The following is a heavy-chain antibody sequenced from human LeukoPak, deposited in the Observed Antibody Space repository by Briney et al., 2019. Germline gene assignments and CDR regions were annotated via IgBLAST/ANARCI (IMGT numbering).Heavy chain of an antibody. CDR2: IYHSGST. Sequence: SETLSLTCAVSGGSISSSHWWSWVRQPPGKGLEWIGEIYHSGSTNYNPSLKSRVTISVDKSKNQFSLKLSSVTAADTAVYYCAKGDSSGYYPPAFDYWGQGTLVTVSS. CDR1: GGSISSSHW. D-gene: IGHD3-22*01. V-gene: IGHV4-4*02. CDR3: AKGDSSGYYPPAFDY. J-gene: IGHJ4*02.